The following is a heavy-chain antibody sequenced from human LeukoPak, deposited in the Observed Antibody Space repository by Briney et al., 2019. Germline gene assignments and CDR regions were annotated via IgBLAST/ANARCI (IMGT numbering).Heavy chain of an antibody. D-gene: IGHD2-15*01. CDR1: GDSFSSGNYY. V-gene: IGHV4-61*01. CDR3: ARGGWRRERGLDC. CDR2: IYYTGST. J-gene: IGHJ4*02. Sequence: SETLSLTCTVSGDSFSSGNYYWSWIRQPPGKRLEWIGYIYYTGSTNCNPSLEGRVTISLDTSKNQFSLKLSSATAADTAMYYCARGGWRRERGLDCWGQGTLVTVSS.